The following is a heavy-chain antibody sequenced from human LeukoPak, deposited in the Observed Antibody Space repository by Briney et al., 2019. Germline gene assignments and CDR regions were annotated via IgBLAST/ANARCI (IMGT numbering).Heavy chain of an antibody. V-gene: IGHV1-2*02. CDR3: ARSSNIAVAGPYYYYGMDV. D-gene: IGHD6-19*01. CDR2: INPNSGGT. CDR1: GYTFTGYY. J-gene: IGHJ6*02. Sequence: ASVKVSCKASGYTFTGYYMHWVRQAPGQGLEWMGWINPNSGGTNYAQKFQGRVTMTRGTSISTAYMELSRLRSDDTAVYYCARSSNIAVAGPYYYYGMDVWGQGTTVTVSS.